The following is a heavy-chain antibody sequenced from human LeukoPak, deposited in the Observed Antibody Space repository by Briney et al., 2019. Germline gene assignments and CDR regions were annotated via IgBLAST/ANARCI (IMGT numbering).Heavy chain of an antibody. V-gene: IGHV4-34*01. CDR3: ARYSGYHNYYYYYYMDV. CDR1: GGSFSGYY. CDR2: INHSGST. Sequence: SETLSLTXAVYGGSFSGYYWSWIRQPPGKGLGWIGEINHSGSTNYNPSLKSRVTISVDTSKNQFPLKLSSVTAADTAVYYCARYSGYHNYYYYYYMDVWGKGTTVTVSS. J-gene: IGHJ6*03. D-gene: IGHD3-3*01.